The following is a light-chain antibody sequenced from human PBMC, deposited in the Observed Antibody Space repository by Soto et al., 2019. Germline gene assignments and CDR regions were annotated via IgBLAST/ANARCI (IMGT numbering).Light chain of an antibody. CDR2: GAS. V-gene: IGKV3D-15*01. CDR1: QSVGSN. CDR3: QQYNNWPPLT. J-gene: IGKJ3*01. Sequence: EIVMTQSPATLSVSPGERATLSCRASQSVGSNLAWYQQKPGQAPRLLIYGASTRATAIPARFSGSGSGTEFTLTISSLQSEDFAVYYCQQYNNWPPLTFGPGTKVDIK.